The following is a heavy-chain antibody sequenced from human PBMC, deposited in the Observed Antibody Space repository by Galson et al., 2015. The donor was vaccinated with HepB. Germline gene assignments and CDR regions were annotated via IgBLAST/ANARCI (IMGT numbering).Heavy chain of an antibody. J-gene: IGHJ4*02. CDR1: GYTFTSYA. CDR2: INTNTGNP. V-gene: IGHV7-4-1*02. D-gene: IGHD3-10*01. Sequence: SVKVSCKASGYTFTSYAMNWVRQAPGQGLEWMGWINTNTGNPTYAQGFTGRFVFSLDTSVSTAYLQISSLKAEDTAVYYCARDRYGSGSYYSLYYFDYWGQGTLVTVSS. CDR3: ARDRYGSGSYYSLYYFDY.